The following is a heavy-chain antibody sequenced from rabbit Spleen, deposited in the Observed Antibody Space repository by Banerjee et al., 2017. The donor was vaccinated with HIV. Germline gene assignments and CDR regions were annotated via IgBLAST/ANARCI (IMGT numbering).Heavy chain of an antibody. Sequence: QQQLEESGGGLVQPEGSPTLTCTASGFSFSSSDYICWVRQAPGKGLEWIGYIDPVFGIAVYASWVNGRFTISRDNAQNTLYLQLNSLTAADTATYFCVREVYHILGLWGPGTLVTVS. J-gene: IGHJ4*01. CDR1: GFSFSSSDY. V-gene: IGHV1S45*01. D-gene: IGHD1-1*01. CDR2: IDPVFGIA. CDR3: VREVYHILGL.